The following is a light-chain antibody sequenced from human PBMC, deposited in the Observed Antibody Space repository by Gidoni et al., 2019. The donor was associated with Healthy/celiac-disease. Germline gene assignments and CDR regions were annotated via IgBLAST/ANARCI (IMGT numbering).Light chain of an antibody. CDR2: KAA. J-gene: IGKJ2*01. CDR3: QQYNSLMYT. V-gene: IGKV1-5*03. CDR1: QSISSW. Sequence: DIQMTQSPSTLSASVGDRVTSTCRASQSISSWLAWYQQKPGKAPKLLIYKAASLESGVPSRCSGSGSGTEFTLTISSLQPDDFATYYCQQYNSLMYTFGQXTKLEIK.